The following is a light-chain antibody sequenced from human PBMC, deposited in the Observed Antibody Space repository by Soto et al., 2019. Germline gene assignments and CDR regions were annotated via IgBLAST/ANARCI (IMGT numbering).Light chain of an antibody. Sequence: DIQMTQSPSSLSASVGDRVTITCRASLGIRNDLGWYQQKSGKAPKRLIYTAYNLEAGLPSRFSGRGSGTKFRCTISSLQLEDSTTYYFLQHNSYLNTFGHGTKVYVK. CDR3: LQHNSYLNT. V-gene: IGKV1-17*01. CDR1: LGIRND. CDR2: TAY. J-gene: IGKJ3*01.